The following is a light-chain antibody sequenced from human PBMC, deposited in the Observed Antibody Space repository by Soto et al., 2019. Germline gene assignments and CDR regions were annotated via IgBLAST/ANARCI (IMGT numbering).Light chain of an antibody. Sequence: DFQMTQSPSTLSASVGDTVTITCRASQSISNWLAWYQQKPGEAPKLLIYQASSLASGVPSRFSGRGSGTEFPLTVASLQPDDFATYYCQRYNGNSRTFGQGTKVEIK. V-gene: IGKV1-5*03. CDR2: QAS. J-gene: IGKJ1*01. CDR1: QSISNW. CDR3: QRYNGNSRT.